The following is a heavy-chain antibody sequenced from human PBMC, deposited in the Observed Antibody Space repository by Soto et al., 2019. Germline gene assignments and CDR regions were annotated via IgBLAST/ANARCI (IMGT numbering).Heavy chain of an antibody. CDR1: AFTFSSYA. CDR3: ARDHLILPAHDFFYGSDA. D-gene: IGHD2-21*02. J-gene: IGHJ6*02. V-gene: IGHV3-21*04. CDR2: IGNSGGAI. Sequence: PGGSLRLSCAASAFTFSSYAIAWVRQAQGKGLEWVSSIGNSGGAISYADSLKGRFTISRDTGKNLLYLQLNNLRADDTAVHYCARDHLILPAHDFFYGSDAWGRGATVTVSS.